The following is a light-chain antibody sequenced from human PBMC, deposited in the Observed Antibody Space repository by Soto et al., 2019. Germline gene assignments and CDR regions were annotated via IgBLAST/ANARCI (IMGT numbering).Light chain of an antibody. V-gene: IGKV1-39*01. Sequence: IQMTQSPSSLSASVGDRVTITCRASHYISTYLNWYQQKPGKAPKLLIYDASSLQGGVPSRFSGSGSATGFTLTITSLQPDDFATYYCQQSYSNPRTFGQGTKVDIK. CDR2: DAS. CDR3: QQSYSNPRT. J-gene: IGKJ1*01. CDR1: HYISTY.